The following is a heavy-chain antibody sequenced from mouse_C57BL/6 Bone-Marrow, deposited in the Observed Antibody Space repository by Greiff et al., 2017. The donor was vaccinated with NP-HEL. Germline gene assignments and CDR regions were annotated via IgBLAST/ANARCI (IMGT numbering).Heavy chain of an antibody. D-gene: IGHD2-3*01. CDR3: ARNRDDGYYVDYAMDY. Sequence: QVQLQQSGAELVRPGASVKLSCKASGYTFTDYYINWVKQRPGQGLEWIARIYPGSGTTYYNEKFKGKATLTAEKSSSTAYMQLSSLTSEDSAVYFCARNRDDGYYVDYAMDYWGQGTSVTVSS. V-gene: IGHV1-76*01. CDR2: IYPGSGTT. CDR1: GYTFTDYY. J-gene: IGHJ4*01.